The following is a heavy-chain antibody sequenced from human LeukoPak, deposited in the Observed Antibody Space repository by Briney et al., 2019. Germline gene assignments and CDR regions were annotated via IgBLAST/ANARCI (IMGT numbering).Heavy chain of an antibody. V-gene: IGHV3-23*01. CDR1: GFTISSYA. J-gene: IGHJ5*02. Sequence: GGSLRLSCAASGFTISSYAMSWVRQAPGKGLEWVSAISGSGGITYYADSVKGRFTISRDNSKNTLYLQMNSLRAEDTAVYYCARTQFSSGWYNWFDPWGQGTLVTVSS. CDR3: ARTQFSSGWYNWFDP. D-gene: IGHD6-19*01. CDR2: ISGSGGIT.